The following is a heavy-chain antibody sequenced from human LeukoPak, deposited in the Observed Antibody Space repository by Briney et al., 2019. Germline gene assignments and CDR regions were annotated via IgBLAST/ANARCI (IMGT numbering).Heavy chain of an antibody. CDR3: AFHFVLVPTTIGYYYGMDV. CDR2: IIPIFGTA. CDR1: GGTFSRNA. V-gene: IGHV1-69*13. D-gene: IGHD2-2*02. Sequence: GASVKVSCKASGGTFSRNAISWVRQAPGQGLEWMGGIIPIFGTADYAQKFRGRVTITADESTSTAYMELSSPRSEDTAVYFCAFHFVLVPTTIGYYYGMDVWGQGTTVTVSS. J-gene: IGHJ6*02.